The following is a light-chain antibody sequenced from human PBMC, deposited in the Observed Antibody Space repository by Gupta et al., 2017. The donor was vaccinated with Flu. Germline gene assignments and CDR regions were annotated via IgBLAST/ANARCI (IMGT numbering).Light chain of an antibody. V-gene: IGKV4-1*01. Sequence: DIGVPQSPDSLAKSLGERATINCKSSQSVLYSSNNKNYFAWYQQKAGQPPKLLIYWASTRQSGVPDRFSGSGSGTDFSLTISNLQAEDVAVYYCQQYYSTPPTFGQGTRVEIK. J-gene: IGKJ1*01. CDR1: QSVLYSSNNKNY. CDR2: WAS. CDR3: QQYYSTPPT.